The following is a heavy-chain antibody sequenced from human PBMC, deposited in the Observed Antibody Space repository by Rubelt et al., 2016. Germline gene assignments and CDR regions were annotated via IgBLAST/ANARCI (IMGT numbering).Heavy chain of an antibody. CDR1: TGSISTYY. V-gene: IGHV4-59*08. Sequence: QVQLQESGPGLVKPSETLSLTCTVSTGSISTYYWNWIRQPPGKGLEWIGYISYTGNTNYNPSLQRRATISADTSKNQFSRRLSSVTAADTAVYYCARKIASHKGIDPWGQGTLVTVSS. CDR3: ARKIASHKGIDP. CDR2: ISYTGNT. J-gene: IGHJ5*02.